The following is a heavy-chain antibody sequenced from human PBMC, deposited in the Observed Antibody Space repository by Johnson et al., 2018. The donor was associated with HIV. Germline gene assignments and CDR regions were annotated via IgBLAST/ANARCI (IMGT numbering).Heavy chain of an antibody. CDR2: IYSGGNT. Sequence: EKLVESGGGLVQPGGSLRLSCAASGITVSSSYMSWVRQAPGQGLEWVSVIYSGGNTYYADSVRGRFTISRDNSKNSLILQMNTLRAEDTAVYYCAREAGAFDIWGQGTTVTVSP. CDR3: AREAGAFDI. V-gene: IGHV3-66*01. CDR1: GITVSSSY. J-gene: IGHJ3*02.